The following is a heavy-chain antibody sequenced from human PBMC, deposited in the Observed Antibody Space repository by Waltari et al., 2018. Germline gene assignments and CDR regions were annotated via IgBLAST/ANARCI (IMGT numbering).Heavy chain of an antibody. CDR1: GFTFSSYG. D-gene: IGHD6-13*01. V-gene: IGHV3-30*02. CDR2: IRYDGSNK. J-gene: IGHJ4*02. Sequence: QVQLVESGGGVVQPGGSLRLSCAASGFTFSSYGMHWVRQAPGKGLEWVAFIRYDGSNKEYAESVKGRFTISRGKSKNTLYLQMNSLRAEDAAVYYCAKASSWREVDWGQGTLVTVSS. CDR3: AKASSWREVD.